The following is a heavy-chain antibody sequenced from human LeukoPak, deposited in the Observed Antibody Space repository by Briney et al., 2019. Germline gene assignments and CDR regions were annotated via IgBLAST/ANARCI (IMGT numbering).Heavy chain of an antibody. D-gene: IGHD3-10*01. CDR2: INNAGSSA. CDR3: ARDYYGRNDY. CDR1: GFTFSSYW. Sequence: GGSLRLSCAASGFTFSSYWMPWVRQAPGKGLVWVSRINNAGSSAIYADSVTGRFTISRDNAKNTLYLQMNSLRAEDTAVYYCARDYYGRNDYWGQGTLVTVSS. J-gene: IGHJ4*02. V-gene: IGHV3-74*01.